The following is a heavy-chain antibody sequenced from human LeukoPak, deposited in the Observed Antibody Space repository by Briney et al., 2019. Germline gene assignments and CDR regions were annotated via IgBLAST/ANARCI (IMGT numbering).Heavy chain of an antibody. V-gene: IGHV3-7*04. CDR3: ARGHYGMDV. Sequence: PGGSLRLSCASSGFTFNNYWMTWVRQAPGKGLEWVASIKEDGSEKYYVDSVKGRFTISRDNAKNSLYLQMNSPRAEETAVYYCARGHYGMDVWGQGTTVTVSS. J-gene: IGHJ6*02. CDR2: IKEDGSEK. CDR1: GFTFNNYW.